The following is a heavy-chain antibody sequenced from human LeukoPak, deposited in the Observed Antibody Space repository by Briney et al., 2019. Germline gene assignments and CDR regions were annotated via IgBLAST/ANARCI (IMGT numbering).Heavy chain of an antibody. Sequence: GGSLRLSCAASGFTFSSYSMNWVRQAPGKGLEWVSVIYSGGSTYYADSVKGRFTISRDNSKNTLYLQMNSLRAEDTAVYYCARDIRKYYYDSSGYYRSDAFDIWGQGTMVTVSS. CDR3: ARDIRKYYYDSSGYYRSDAFDI. J-gene: IGHJ3*02. D-gene: IGHD3-22*01. V-gene: IGHV3-53*01. CDR2: IYSGGST. CDR1: GFTFSSYS.